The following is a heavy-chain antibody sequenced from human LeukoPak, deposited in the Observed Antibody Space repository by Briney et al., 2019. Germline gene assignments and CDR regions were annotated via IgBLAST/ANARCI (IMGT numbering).Heavy chain of an antibody. D-gene: IGHD3-9*01. CDR2: IYPGDSDT. Sequence: GGSLKISCKGSGYSFTSYWIGWVRQMPGKGLEWMGIIYPGDSDTSYSPSFQGQVTISADKSISPAYLQWGSLKASDTAMYYCARQRRRYFDWLGLGWFDPWGQGTLVTVSS. J-gene: IGHJ5*02. V-gene: IGHV5-51*01. CDR3: ARQRRRYFDWLGLGWFDP. CDR1: GYSFTSYW.